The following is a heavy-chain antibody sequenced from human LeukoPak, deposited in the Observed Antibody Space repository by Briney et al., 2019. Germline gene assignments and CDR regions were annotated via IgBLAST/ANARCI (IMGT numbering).Heavy chain of an antibody. CDR1: GGSIRSSY. Sequence: PSETLSLTCTVSGGSIRSSYWSWIRQPAGKGLEWIGRIYTSGGTVYNPSLKSRVTMSVDTSKNQFSLKLSSVTAADTAVYYCARGVFYYDTSGRGYYFDYWGQGTLVTVSS. J-gene: IGHJ4*02. V-gene: IGHV4-4*07. CDR2: IYTSGGT. CDR3: ARGVFYYDTSGRGYYFDY. D-gene: IGHD3-22*01.